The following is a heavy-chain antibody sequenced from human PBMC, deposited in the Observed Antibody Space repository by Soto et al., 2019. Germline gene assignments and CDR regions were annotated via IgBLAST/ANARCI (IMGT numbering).Heavy chain of an antibody. CDR2: IYYSGST. CDR3: AKLDSSSSFHYYYGMDV. D-gene: IGHD6-6*01. CDR1: GGSISSYY. V-gene: IGHV4-59*01. Sequence: SETLSLTCTVSGGSISSYYWSWIRQPPGKGLEWIGYIYYSGSTNYNPSLKSRVTISVDTSKNQFSLKLSSVTAADTAVYYCAKLDSSSSFHYYYGMDVWGQGTTVTVSS. J-gene: IGHJ6*02.